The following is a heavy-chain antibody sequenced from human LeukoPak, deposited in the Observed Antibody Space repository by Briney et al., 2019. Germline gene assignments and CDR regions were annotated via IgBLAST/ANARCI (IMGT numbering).Heavy chain of an antibody. CDR2: IYYSGST. Sequence: SETLSLTCTASGGSISNNYWSWFRQPPGKGLEWIGYIYYSGSTNYNPSLKSRVTISVDTSKSQFSLKLSSVTAADTAVYYCASHKGFWGQGTLVTVSS. CDR1: GGSISNNY. V-gene: IGHV4-59*01. J-gene: IGHJ4*02. CDR3: ASHKGF.